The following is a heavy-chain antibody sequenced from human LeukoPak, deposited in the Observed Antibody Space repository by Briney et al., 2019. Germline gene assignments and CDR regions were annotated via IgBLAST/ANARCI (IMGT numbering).Heavy chain of an antibody. V-gene: IGHV4-59*12. CDR1: GGSISSYY. D-gene: IGHD6-13*01. Sequence: TPSETLSLTCTVSGGSISSYYWSWIRQPPGKGLEWIGYIYYSGSTYYNPSLKSRVTISVDTSKNQFSLKLSSVTAADTAVYYCARGKYSSSWYQGGYYYYGMDVWGQGTTVTVSS. CDR3: ARGKYSSSWYQGGYYYYGMDV. J-gene: IGHJ6*02. CDR2: IYYSGST.